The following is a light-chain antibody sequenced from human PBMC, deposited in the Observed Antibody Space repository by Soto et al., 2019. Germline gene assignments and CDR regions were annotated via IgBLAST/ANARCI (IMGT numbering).Light chain of an antibody. CDR1: TSDVGGYKY. V-gene: IGLV2-14*01. CDR3: SSYSSSSTLV. Sequence: QSALPQPASVSGSPGQSITIACTGTTSDVGGYKYVSWYQQHPGKAPKLIIYEVSNRPSGVSNRFSGSKSGNTASLTISGLQAEDEADYYCSSYSSSSTLVFGTGTKVTVL. J-gene: IGLJ1*01. CDR2: EVS.